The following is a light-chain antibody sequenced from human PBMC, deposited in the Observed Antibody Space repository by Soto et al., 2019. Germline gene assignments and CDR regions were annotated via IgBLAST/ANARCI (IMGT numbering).Light chain of an antibody. Sequence: EIVLTQSPATLSLSPGERATLSCRASQSVSSYLAWYQQKPGQAPRVLIYDASNRATGIPARFSGSGSGTDFTLTISSLEPEDFAVYYCQQRSNWPPRFTFGPGTKVDI. CDR1: QSVSSY. J-gene: IGKJ3*01. CDR2: DAS. V-gene: IGKV3-11*01. CDR3: QQRSNWPPRFT.